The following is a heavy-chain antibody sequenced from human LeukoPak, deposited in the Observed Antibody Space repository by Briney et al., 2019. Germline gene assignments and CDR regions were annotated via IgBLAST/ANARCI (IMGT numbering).Heavy chain of an antibody. CDR1: GGSISSSSYY. CDR3: ARVFWVVVAYFDY. V-gene: IGHV4-39*07. J-gene: IGHJ4*02. Sequence: SETLSLTCTVSGGSISSSSYYWGWIRQPPGKGLEWIGSIYYSGSTYYNPSLKSRVTISVDTSKNQFSLKLSSVTAADTAMYYCARVFWVVVAYFDYWGQGTLVTVSS. CDR2: IYYSGST. D-gene: IGHD3-22*01.